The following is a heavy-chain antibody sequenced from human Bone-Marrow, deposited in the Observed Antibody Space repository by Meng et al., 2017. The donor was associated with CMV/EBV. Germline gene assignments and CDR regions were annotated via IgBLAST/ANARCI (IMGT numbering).Heavy chain of an antibody. J-gene: IGHJ6*02. CDR2: IKQDGSEK. D-gene: IGHD3-10*01. CDR1: GFTFSSYW. CDR3: ARGKGHFGDELPYYYSVDA. Sequence: GGSLRLSCAASGFTFSSYWMSWVRQAPGKGLEWVANIKQDGSEKYYVDSVKGRFTISRDNAKNSLYLQMNSLRDEDTAVYYCARGKGHFGDELPYYYSVDAWGQGTTVPVSS. V-gene: IGHV3-7*01.